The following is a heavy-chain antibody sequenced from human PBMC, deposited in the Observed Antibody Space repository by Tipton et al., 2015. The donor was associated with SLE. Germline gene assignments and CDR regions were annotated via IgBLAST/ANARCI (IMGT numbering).Heavy chain of an antibody. J-gene: IGHJ4*02. Sequence: TLSLTCTVSGGSISSYYWSWIRQPPGEGLEWIGYIYTSGSTNYNPSLKSRVTIPVDTSKNQFSLKLSSVTAADTAVYYCARYAGTTGFDYWGQGTLVTVSS. V-gene: IGHV4-4*08. CDR2: IYTSGST. CDR3: ARYAGTTGFDY. CDR1: GGSISSYY. D-gene: IGHD1-7*01.